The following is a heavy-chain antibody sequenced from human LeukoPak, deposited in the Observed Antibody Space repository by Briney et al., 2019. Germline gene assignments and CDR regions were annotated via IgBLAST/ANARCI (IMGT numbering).Heavy chain of an antibody. J-gene: IGHJ3*02. V-gene: IGHV1-2*02. CDR1: GYTFTGYY. CDR3: ARVVIAADAFDI. Sequence: ASVKVSCKASGYTFTGYYIHWVRQAPGQGLEWMGWINPNSGGTNYAQKFQGRVTMTRDTSISTAYMELSRLRSDDTAVYCCARVVIAADAFDIWGQGTMVTVSS. CDR2: INPNSGGT. D-gene: IGHD5-12*01.